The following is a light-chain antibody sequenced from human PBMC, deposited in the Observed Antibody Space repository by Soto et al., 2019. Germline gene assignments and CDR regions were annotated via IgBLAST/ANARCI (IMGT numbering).Light chain of an antibody. CDR3: QQTYGTPPT. J-gene: IGKJ5*01. V-gene: IGKV1-39*01. CDR2: TTS. Sequence: DIQMTQSPSSLSASVGDRVTVTCRASQSINKYLNWYQQKPGKAPKLVIYTTSSLQTGVPARFSGAGSGTDFTFTISNLQPEDYATYYCQQTYGTPPTFGQGTLLEIE. CDR1: QSINKY.